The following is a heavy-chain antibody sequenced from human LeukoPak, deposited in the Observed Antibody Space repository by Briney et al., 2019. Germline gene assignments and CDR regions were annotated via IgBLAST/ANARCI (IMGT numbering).Heavy chain of an antibody. V-gene: IGHV4-31*03. D-gene: IGHD3-10*01. J-gene: IGHJ4*02. CDR1: GGSFSSGGYY. CDR3: ARTGVTMVRGVIQTPFDY. Sequence: SETLSLTCTVSGGSFSSGGYYWNWIRQHPGKGLEWIGYIYYSGNTYYNPSLKSRVTISVDTSKNQFSLKLSSVTAADTAEYYCARTGVTMVRGVIQTPFDYWGQGTLVTVSS. CDR2: IYYSGNT.